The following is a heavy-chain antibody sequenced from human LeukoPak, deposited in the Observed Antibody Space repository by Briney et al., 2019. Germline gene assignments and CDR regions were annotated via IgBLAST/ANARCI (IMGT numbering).Heavy chain of an antibody. J-gene: IGHJ4*02. CDR2: MNPNSGNT. CDR1: GYTFTSYD. D-gene: IGHD3-22*01. CDR3: ATSGSCYYDSSGYYY. V-gene: IGHV1-8*02. Sequence: ASVKVSCKASGYTFTSYDINWVRQATGQGLEWMGWMNPNSGNTGYAQKFQGRVTMTRDTSTSTVYMELSSLRSEDTAVYYCATSGSCYYDSSGYYYWGQGTLVTVSS.